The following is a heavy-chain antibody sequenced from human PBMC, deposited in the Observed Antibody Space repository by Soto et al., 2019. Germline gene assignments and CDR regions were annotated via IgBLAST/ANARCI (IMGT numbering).Heavy chain of an antibody. CDR3: AHPRGYGVFDAYDF. J-gene: IGHJ3*01. CDR2: ISGSGSDT. D-gene: IGHD4-17*01. V-gene: IGHV3-23*01. Sequence: EVQLLESGGGLVQPGGSLRLSCAASGFTFDTYAMSWVRQAPGKGLEWVSAISGSGSDTYHADSVKGRFTIPRDNSISTLYLQMNSLRTEDTAVYYCAHPRGYGVFDAYDFWGQGAMVTVSS. CDR1: GFTFDTYA.